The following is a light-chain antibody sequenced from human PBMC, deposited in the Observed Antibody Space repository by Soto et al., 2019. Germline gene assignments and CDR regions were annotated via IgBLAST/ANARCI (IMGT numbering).Light chain of an antibody. J-gene: IGLJ1*01. CDR3: GSYASGGAYV. Sequence: QSVLTQPASVSGASGQSVTISCTGTSRDVGGYNAVSWYQQHPGKAPKLMIYDVSNRPSGASDRFSGSKSGNTASLTISGLQAEDEADYYCGSYASGGAYVFGTGTKVTVL. CDR1: SRDVGGYNA. CDR2: DVS. V-gene: IGLV2-14*01.